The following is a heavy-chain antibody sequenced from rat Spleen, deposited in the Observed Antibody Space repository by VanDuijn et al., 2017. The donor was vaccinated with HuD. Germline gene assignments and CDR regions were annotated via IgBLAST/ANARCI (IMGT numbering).Heavy chain of an antibody. CDR1: GFTFSDYT. J-gene: IGHJ2*01. CDR2: IVDDGSNA. D-gene: IGHD1-9*01. Sequence: EVQLVESGGGLVQPGRSLKLSCSASGFTFSDYTMAWVRQAPKKGLEWVAAIVDDGSNAFYRDSVKGRFTISRYNAKSTLCLQVDSLRSEDTAIYYCARPTTGIPFNYWGQGVMVTVSS. V-gene: IGHV5-17*01. CDR3: ARPTTGIPFNY.